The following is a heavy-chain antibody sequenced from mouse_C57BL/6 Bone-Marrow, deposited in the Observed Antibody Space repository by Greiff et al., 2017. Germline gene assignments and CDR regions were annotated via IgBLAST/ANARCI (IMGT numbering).Heavy chain of an antibody. CDR3: ARHREGNGYAMDY. CDR2: ISNGGGST. Sequence: EVMLVESGGGLVQPGGSLKLSCAASGFTFSDYYMYWVRQTPEKRLEWVAYISNGGGSTYYPDTVKGRFTISRDNAKNTLYLQMSRLKSEDTAMYYCARHREGNGYAMDYWGQGTSVTVSS. J-gene: IGHJ4*01. CDR1: GFTFSDYY. D-gene: IGHD2-1*01. V-gene: IGHV5-12*01.